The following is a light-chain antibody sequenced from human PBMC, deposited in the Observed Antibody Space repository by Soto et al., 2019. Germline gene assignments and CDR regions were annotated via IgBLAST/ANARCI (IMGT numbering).Light chain of an antibody. CDR2: AAS. CDR1: QSISHY. CDR3: QQSYDTPPVT. J-gene: IGKJ5*01. V-gene: IGKV1-39*01. Sequence: DIQLTQSPSSLSASVGDRVNITCRASQSISHYLNWYQQEPGKAPKLLIYAASSLQSGVPSRFSGSGSGADFTLTISGLQPEDFAIYYCQQSYDTPPVTFGQGTRLEIK.